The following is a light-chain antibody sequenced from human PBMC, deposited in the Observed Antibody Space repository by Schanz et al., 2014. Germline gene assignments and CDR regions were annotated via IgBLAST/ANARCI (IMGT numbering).Light chain of an antibody. CDR2: QDS. J-gene: IGLJ2*01. CDR1: KLGDKY. Sequence: SYELTQPPSVSVSPGQTASITCSGDKLGDKYACWYQQKPGQSPVLVIYQDSKRPSGIPERFSGSTSGNTATLTISGTQAMDEADYYCQAWDTTTLVFGGGTKLT. CDR3: QAWDTTTLV. V-gene: IGLV3-1*01.